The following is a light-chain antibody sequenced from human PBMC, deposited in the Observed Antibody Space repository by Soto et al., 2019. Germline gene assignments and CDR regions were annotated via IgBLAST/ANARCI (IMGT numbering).Light chain of an antibody. CDR3: QQFNSYPWT. CDR2: DAS. V-gene: IGKV1-13*02. J-gene: IGKJ1*01. Sequence: AIQLTQSPSSLSASVGDRVTITCRASQGISSALAWYQQKPGKAPKLLIYDASSLASGVPSRFSGSGSGTDFTLTISSLQPEDFAAYYFQQFNSYPWTFGQGTKVEIK. CDR1: QGISSA.